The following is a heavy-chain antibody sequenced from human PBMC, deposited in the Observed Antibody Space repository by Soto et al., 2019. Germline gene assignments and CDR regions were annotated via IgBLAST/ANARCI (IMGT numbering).Heavy chain of an antibody. J-gene: IGHJ6*02. CDR1: GGTFSSYA. CDR2: IIPIFGTA. D-gene: IGHD3-3*01. CDR3: ARDVDDFWSGYTPKTYGMDV. V-gene: IGHV1-69*12. Sequence: QVQLVQSGAEVKKPGSSVKVSCKASGGTFSSYAISWVRQAPGQGLEWMGGIIPIFGTANYAQKFQGRVTITADASTSTAYMELSSLRSEDTAVYYCARDVDDFWSGYTPKTYGMDVWGQGTTVTVSS.